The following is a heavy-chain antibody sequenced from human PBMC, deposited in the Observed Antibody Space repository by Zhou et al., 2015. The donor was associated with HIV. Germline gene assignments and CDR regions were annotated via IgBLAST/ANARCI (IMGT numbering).Heavy chain of an antibody. J-gene: IGHJ6*02. CDR2: IVVGSGNT. CDR1: GLTFTNSA. D-gene: IGHD7-27*01. CDR3: AAEELGTSYQYYTMHV. V-gene: IGHV1-58*01. Sequence: QMQLVQSGPELKKPGTSVKVSCKTSGLTFTNSAVQWVRQARGQRLEWIGWIVVGSGNTNNAQKFDGRVTITRDMSTSTAYMELSSLKSEDTAVYYCAAEELGTSYQYYTMHVWGQGTTVTVSS.